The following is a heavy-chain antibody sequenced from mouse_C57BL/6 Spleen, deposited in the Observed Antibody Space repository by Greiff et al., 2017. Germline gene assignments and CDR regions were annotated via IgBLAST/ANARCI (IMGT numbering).Heavy chain of an antibody. CDR2: IYPGNSDT. V-gene: IGHV1-5*01. CDR3: TRRIIGGSSLAY. D-gene: IGHD1-1*01. Sequence: EVQLQQSGTVLARPGASVKMSCKTSGYTFTSYWMHWVKQRPGQGLEWIGAIYPGNSDTSYNQKFKGKAKLTAVTSASTAYMELSSLTNEDSAVYYCTRRIIGGSSLAYWGQGTLVTVSA. J-gene: IGHJ3*01. CDR1: GYTFTSYW.